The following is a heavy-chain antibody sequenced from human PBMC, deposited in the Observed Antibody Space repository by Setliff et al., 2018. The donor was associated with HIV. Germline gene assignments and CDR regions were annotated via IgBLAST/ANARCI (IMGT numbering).Heavy chain of an antibody. CDR3: ARYVWSNAPRDH. J-gene: IGHJ5*02. Sequence: ETLSLTCTVSGGSISGSVWSWIRQPPGKGLEWVSAISGSGDTAFYADSVKGRFTISADSSKNTVYLQMNSLRAEDTAVYYCARYVWSNAPRDHWGQGTLVTSPQ. CDR2: ISGSGDTA. CDR1: GGSISGSV. V-gene: IGHV3-23*01. D-gene: IGHD3-10*02.